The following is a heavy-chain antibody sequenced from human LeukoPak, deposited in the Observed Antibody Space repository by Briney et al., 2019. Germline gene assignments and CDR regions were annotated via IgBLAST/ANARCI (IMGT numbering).Heavy chain of an antibody. CDR3: AREGENCSTINCYKVAFDI. CDR2: INPNSGGT. J-gene: IGHJ3*02. V-gene: IGHV1-2*02. Sequence: ASVKVSCKASEYTFSGYYMHWVRQAPGQGLEWMGWINPNSGGTNYAQKFQGRVTMTRDTSISTAYMELSSLRSDDTAVYYCAREGENCSTINCYKVAFDIWGQGTMVTVSS. D-gene: IGHD2-2*02. CDR1: EYTFSGYY.